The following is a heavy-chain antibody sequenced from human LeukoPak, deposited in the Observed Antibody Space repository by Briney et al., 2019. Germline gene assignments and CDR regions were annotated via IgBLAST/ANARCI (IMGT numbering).Heavy chain of an antibody. CDR2: IYYSGST. J-gene: IGHJ1*01. CDR1: GGSISSYY. V-gene: IGHV4-59*12. Sequence: SETLSLTCTVSGGSISSYYWSWIRQPPGKGLEWIGYIYYSGSTNYSPSLKSRVTISVDTSKNQFSLKLSSVTAADTAVYYCARTYGSGSPRGYFQHWGQGTLVTVSS. D-gene: IGHD3-10*01. CDR3: ARTYGSGSPRGYFQH.